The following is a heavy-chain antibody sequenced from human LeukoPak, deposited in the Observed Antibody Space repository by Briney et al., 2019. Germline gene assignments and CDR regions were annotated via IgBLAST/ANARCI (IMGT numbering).Heavy chain of an antibody. V-gene: IGHV4-59*08. CDR2: IYYSGST. Sequence: PSETLSLTCTVSGGSISSYYWSWIRQPPGKGLEWIGYIYYSGSTNYNPSLKSRVTISVDTSKNQFSLELSSVTAADTAVYYCARHITMVRGVYYYGMDVWGQGTTVTVSS. D-gene: IGHD3-10*01. J-gene: IGHJ6*02. CDR3: ARHITMVRGVYYYGMDV. CDR1: GGSISSYY.